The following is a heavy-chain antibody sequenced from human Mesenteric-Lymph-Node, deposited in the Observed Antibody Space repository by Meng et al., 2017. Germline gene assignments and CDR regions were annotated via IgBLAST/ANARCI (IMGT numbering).Heavy chain of an antibody. V-gene: IGHV1-18*01. CDR1: GYTFTTYG. CDR2: ISANNGNT. CDR3: ARDPVRWIRGVMDY. D-gene: IGHD3-10*01. Sequence: QVQLVHAGAEVKKPGASVKVSCKASGYTFTTYGISWVRQAPGQGLEWMGWISANNGNTNYAQKLQGRVTMTTDTATSTAYMELRSLRSDDTAVYYCARDPVRWIRGVMDYWGQGTLVTVAS. J-gene: IGHJ4*02.